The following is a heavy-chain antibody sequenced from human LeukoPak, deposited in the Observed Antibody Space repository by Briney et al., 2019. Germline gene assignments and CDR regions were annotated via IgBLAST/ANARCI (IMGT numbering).Heavy chain of an antibody. J-gene: IGHJ4*02. D-gene: IGHD1-1*01. CDR3: ARRGLEPGRSPSSLFDS. V-gene: IGHV3-30*04. Sequence: HPGGSLRLSCAASGFTFSTYAMHWVRQAPGKGLEWVAIISYDETNKYYADSVKGRFTISRDNSKNTLYLQMNSLRTEDTALYYCARRGLEPGRSPSSLFDSWGQGTLVTVSS. CDR1: GFTFSTYA. CDR2: ISYDETNK.